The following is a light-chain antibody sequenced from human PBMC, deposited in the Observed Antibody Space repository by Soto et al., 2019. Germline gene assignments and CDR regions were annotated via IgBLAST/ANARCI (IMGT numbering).Light chain of an antibody. J-gene: IGLJ2*01. CDR3: SSYAGSNTYVV. Sequence: QSALTQPPSASGSPGQSVTISCTGTGSDIGGYNYVSWYQQHPGKAPKLMIYEVSRRPSGVPDRFSGSTSGNTASLTVSGLQAEDEADYYCSSYAGSNTYVVFGGGTKLTVL. CDR2: EVS. CDR1: GSDIGGYNY. V-gene: IGLV2-8*01.